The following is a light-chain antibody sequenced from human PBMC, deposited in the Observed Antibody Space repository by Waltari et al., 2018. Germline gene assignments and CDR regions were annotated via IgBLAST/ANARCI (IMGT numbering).Light chain of an antibody. V-gene: IGKV3-20*01. CDR1: QSVRGS. Sequence: EIVLTQSPGTLSLSPGERATISCRASQSVRGSLAWYQQKAGQAPRLLIYAASSRATGIPGRFSGSGSGTDFSLTISRLEPEDFAVYYCQHYVRLPATFGQGTKVEIK. CDR2: AAS. CDR3: QHYVRLPAT. J-gene: IGKJ1*01.